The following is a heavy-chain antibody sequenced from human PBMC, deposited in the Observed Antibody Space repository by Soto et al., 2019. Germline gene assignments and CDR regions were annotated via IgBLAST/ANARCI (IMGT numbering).Heavy chain of an antibody. CDR2: IGTAGAT. Sequence: GGSLRLSCEASGFTFGTYDMHWVRQATGKGLEWVSAIGTAGATYYAGSVKGRFTISRENAKNSLYLQMNSLRAEDTAVYYCARVMTGYYLGGYYGMDVWGQGTTVTVSS. J-gene: IGHJ6*02. D-gene: IGHD3-9*01. V-gene: IGHV3-13*01. CDR1: GFTFGTYD. CDR3: ARVMTGYYLGGYYGMDV.